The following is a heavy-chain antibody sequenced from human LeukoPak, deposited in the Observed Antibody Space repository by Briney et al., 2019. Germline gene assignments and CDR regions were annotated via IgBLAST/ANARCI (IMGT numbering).Heavy chain of an antibody. D-gene: IGHD3-10*01. CDR1: GFTFTSYA. CDR3: AKDLRSGSNYGFFDY. CDR2: ISAGGGGT. V-gene: IGHV3-23*01. J-gene: IGHJ4*02. Sequence: PGGSLGLSCAASGFTFTSYAMGWVRQAPGKGLEWVSGISAGGGGTYYADSVKGRFTISRDNSKSTLYLQMNSLRAEDTAIYYCAKDLRSGSNYGFFDYWGQGTLVTVSS.